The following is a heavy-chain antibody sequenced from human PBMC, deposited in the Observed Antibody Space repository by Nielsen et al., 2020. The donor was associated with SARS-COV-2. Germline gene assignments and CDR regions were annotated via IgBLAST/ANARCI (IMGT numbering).Heavy chain of an antibody. V-gene: IGHV3-23*01. CDR1: GFTFSSYV. Sequence: GGSLRLSCAASGFTFSSYVMSWVRQAPGKGLEWVSAISGSGGSTYYADSVKGRFTISRDNSKNTLYLQMNSLRAEDTAVYYCAKVREYCSGGSCYYYYYYGMDVWGQGTTVTVSS. J-gene: IGHJ6*02. D-gene: IGHD2-15*01. CDR3: AKVREYCSGGSCYYYYYYGMDV. CDR2: ISGSGGST.